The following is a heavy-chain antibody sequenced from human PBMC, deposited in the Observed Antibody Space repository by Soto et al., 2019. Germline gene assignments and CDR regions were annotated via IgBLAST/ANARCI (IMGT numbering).Heavy chain of an antibody. Sequence: PGESLKISCKGSGYSFTSYWIGWVRQMPGKGLEWMGIIYPGDSDTRYSPSFQGQVTISADKSISTAYLQWSSLKASDTAMYYCARHIYSGSYFYYYYGMDVWGQGTTVTVPS. D-gene: IGHD1-26*01. CDR3: ARHIYSGSYFYYYYGMDV. CDR1: GYSFTSYW. J-gene: IGHJ6*02. V-gene: IGHV5-51*01. CDR2: IYPGDSDT.